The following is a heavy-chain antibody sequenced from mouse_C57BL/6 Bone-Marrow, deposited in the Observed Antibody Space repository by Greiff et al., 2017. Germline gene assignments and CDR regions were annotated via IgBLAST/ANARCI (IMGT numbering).Heavy chain of an antibody. V-gene: IGHV1-69*01. CDR2: IDPSDSYT. J-gene: IGHJ2*01. CDR1: GYTFTSYW. CDR3: ARRCWYFDY. Sequence: QFQLQQPGAELVMPGASVKLSCTASGYTFTSYWMHWVKQRPGQGLAWIGEIDPSDSYTNYNQKFKGKSTLTVDKSSSTAYMQLSSLTSEDSAVYDCARRCWYFDYWGQGTTLTGSS.